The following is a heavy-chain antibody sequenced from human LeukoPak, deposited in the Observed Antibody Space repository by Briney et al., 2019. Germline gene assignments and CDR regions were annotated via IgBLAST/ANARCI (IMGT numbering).Heavy chain of an antibody. Sequence: GSLRLSCAASGFTFSSYAMSWVRQPPGKGLEWIGEINHSGSTNYNPSLKSRVTISVDTSKNQFSLKLSSVTAADTAVYYCARAVGPRYYDFWSPFDYWGQGTLVTVSS. V-gene: IGHV4-34*01. CDR2: INHSGST. D-gene: IGHD3-3*01. CDR1: GFTFSSYA. J-gene: IGHJ4*02. CDR3: ARAVGPRYYDFWSPFDY.